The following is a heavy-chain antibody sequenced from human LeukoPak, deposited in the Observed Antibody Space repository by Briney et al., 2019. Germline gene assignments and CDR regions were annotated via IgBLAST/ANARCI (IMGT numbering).Heavy chain of an antibody. Sequence: GGSLRLSCAASGFTFSSYAMSWVRQAPGKGLEWVSAISGSGGSTYYADSVKGRFTISRDNFKNTLYLQMNSLRAEDTAVYYCAKDSNRYYDFWSGYYTGYYYYGMDVWGQGTTVTVSS. J-gene: IGHJ6*02. CDR2: ISGSGGST. CDR3: AKDSNRYYDFWSGYYTGYYYYGMDV. V-gene: IGHV3-23*01. D-gene: IGHD3-3*01. CDR1: GFTFSSYA.